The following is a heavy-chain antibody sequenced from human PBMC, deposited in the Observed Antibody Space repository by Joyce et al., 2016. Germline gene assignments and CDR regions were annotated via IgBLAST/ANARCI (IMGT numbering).Heavy chain of an antibody. Sequence: QVQLVESGGGVVQPGRSLRLSCAASGLTLSNYGVHWVRKAPGKGLEWVAVISYDGIYKYYADSVEGRFTISRDNSKNTVFLEMNSLRTEDTAVYYCAKILTATYSSGWFLDYWGQGTLVTVSS. CDR2: ISYDGIYK. CDR3: AKILTATYSSGWFLDY. CDR1: GLTLSNYG. D-gene: IGHD6-25*01. V-gene: IGHV3-30*18. J-gene: IGHJ4*02.